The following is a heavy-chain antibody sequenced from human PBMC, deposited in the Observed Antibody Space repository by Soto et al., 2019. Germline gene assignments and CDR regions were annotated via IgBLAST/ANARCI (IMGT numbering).Heavy chain of an antibody. D-gene: IGHD6-13*01. CDR3: AGSIAAAESWFDL. CDR1: GGTFSSYT. V-gene: IGHV1-69*02. CDR2: IIPILGIA. J-gene: IGHJ5*02. Sequence: SVKVSCKASGGTFSSYTISWVRLAPGQGLEWMGRIIPILGIANYAQKFQGRVTIIADKSTSTAYMELSSLRSEDTAVYYCAGSIAAAESWFDLCGQGTLVTVSS.